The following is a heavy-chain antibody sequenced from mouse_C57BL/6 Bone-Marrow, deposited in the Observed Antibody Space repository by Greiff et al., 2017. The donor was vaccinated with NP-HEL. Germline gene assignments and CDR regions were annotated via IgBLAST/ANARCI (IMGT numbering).Heavy chain of an antibody. CDR2: IDPSDSYT. Sequence: QVQLQQSGAELVRPGTSVKLSCKASGYTFTSYWMHWVKQRPGQGLEWIGVIDPSDSYTNYNQKFKGKATLNVDTSSSTAYMQLSSLTSEDSAVYYCARFGRRWLPFAYWGQGTLVTVSA. CDR3: ARFGRRWLPFAY. CDR1: GYTFTSYW. D-gene: IGHD2-3*01. J-gene: IGHJ3*01. V-gene: IGHV1-59*01.